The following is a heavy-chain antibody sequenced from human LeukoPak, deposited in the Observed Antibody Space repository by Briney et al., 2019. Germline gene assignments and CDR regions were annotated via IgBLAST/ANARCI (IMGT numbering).Heavy chain of an antibody. V-gene: IGHV4-38-2*02. CDR3: ARSRDAFDI. J-gene: IGHJ3*02. CDR2: INDIGTI. Sequence: SETLSLTCTVSGYSISSGYYWGWIRQPPGKGLEWIGEINDIGTINHNPSLKSRVTISVDTSKNQFSLKLSSLTAADTAVYYCARSRDAFDIWGQGTMVTVSS. CDR1: GYSISSGYY.